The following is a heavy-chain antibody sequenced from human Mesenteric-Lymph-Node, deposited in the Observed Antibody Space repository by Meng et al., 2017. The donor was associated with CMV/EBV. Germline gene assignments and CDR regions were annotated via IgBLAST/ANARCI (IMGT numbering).Heavy chain of an antibody. CDR3: AKSNAYSSGWSFDY. Sequence: GGSLRLSCAASGFTFSSYDMHWVRQAPGKGLEWVAFIQYDGSNKYYADSVKGRFTISRDNSKNTLYLQMNSLRAEDTAVYYCAKSNAYSSGWSFDYWGQGTLVTVSS. D-gene: IGHD6-19*01. CDR1: GFTFSSYD. J-gene: IGHJ4*02. CDR2: IQYDGSNK. V-gene: IGHV3-30*02.